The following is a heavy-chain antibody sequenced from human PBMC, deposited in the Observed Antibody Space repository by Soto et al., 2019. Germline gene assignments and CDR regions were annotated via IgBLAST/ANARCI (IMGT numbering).Heavy chain of an antibody. CDR3: AKGSWEKSYYYDSSGYHY. Sequence: GESLKISCAASGFTFSSYAMSWVRQAPGKGLEWVSAISGSGGSTYYADSVKGRFTISRDNSKNTLYLQMNSLRAEDTAVYYCAKGSWEKSYYYDSSGYHYWGQGTLVTVSS. V-gene: IGHV3-23*01. J-gene: IGHJ4*02. CDR2: ISGSGGST. D-gene: IGHD3-22*01. CDR1: GFTFSSYA.